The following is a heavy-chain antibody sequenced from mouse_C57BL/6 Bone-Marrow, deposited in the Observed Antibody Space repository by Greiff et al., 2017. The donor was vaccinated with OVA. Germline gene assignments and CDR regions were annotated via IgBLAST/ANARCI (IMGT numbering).Heavy chain of an antibody. CDR1: GYTFTDYY. D-gene: IGHD4-1*01. V-gene: IGHV1-26*01. CDR2: INPNNGGT. CDR3: AELGPWFAY. Sequence: EVQLQQSGPELVKPGASVKISCKASGYTFTDYYMNWVKQSHGKSLEWIGDINPNNGGTSYNQKFKGKATLTVDKSSSTAYMELRSLTSEDSAVYYCAELGPWFAYWGQGTLVTVSA. J-gene: IGHJ3*01.